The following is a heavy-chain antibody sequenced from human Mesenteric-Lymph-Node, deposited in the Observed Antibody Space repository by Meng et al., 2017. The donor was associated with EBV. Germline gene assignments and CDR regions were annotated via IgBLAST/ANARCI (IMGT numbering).Heavy chain of an antibody. V-gene: IGHV4-59*11. J-gene: IGHJ5*02. CDR1: SGSISSHY. Sequence: QGQLQQGGAGPFPPSETLSLTCSVSSGSISSHYWSWIRQSAGKGLEWIGQIDYSGTTKYNPSLKSRVTLSVDTSKNQLSLRLTSVTAADTAIYYCARDHSSGYGFWSTYSVFDPWGQGTLVTVSS. D-gene: IGHD3-3*01. CDR2: IDYSGTT. CDR3: ARDHSSGYGFWSTYSVFDP.